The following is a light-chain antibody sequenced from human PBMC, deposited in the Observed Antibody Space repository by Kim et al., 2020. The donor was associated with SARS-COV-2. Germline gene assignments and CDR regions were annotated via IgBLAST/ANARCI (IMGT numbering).Light chain of an antibody. V-gene: IGLV3-1*01. J-gene: IGLJ2*01. Sequence: SYELTQPPSVSVSPGQTASITCSGDKLGDKYACWYQHKPGQSPVLVIYQDSKRPSGIPERFSGSNSGNTATLTISGTQAMDEADYYCKAWDSSTVV. CDR2: QDS. CDR1: KLGDKY. CDR3: KAWDSSTVV.